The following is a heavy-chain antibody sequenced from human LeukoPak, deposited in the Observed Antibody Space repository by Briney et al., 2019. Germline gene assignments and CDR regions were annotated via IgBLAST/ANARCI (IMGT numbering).Heavy chain of an antibody. Sequence: GGSLRLSCAASGFTFSNAWMSWVCQAPGKGLEWVGRIKSKTDGGTTDYAAPVKGRFTISRDDSKNTLYLQMNSLKTEDTAVYYCAKDQGWFTFDYWGQGTLVTVSS. V-gene: IGHV3-15*01. J-gene: IGHJ4*02. CDR3: AKDQGWFTFDY. CDR2: IKSKTDGGTT. D-gene: IGHD6-19*01. CDR1: GFTFSNAW.